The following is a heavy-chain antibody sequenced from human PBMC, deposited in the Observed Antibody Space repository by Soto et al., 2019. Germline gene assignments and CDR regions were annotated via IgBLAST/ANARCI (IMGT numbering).Heavy chain of an antibody. V-gene: IGHV3-33*01. Sequence: QVQLVESGGGVVQPGRSLRLSCAASGFTFSSYGMHWVRQAPGKGLEWVAVIWYDGSNKYYADSVKGRFTISRDNSKNTLYLRMNSLRAEDTAVYYCARDPRYCSGGSCYSFDYWGQGTLVTVSS. CDR1: GFTFSSYG. D-gene: IGHD2-15*01. CDR3: ARDPRYCSGGSCYSFDY. CDR2: IWYDGSNK. J-gene: IGHJ4*02.